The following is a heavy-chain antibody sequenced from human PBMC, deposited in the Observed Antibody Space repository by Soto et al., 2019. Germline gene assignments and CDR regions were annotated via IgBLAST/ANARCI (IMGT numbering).Heavy chain of an antibody. CDR3: ARTLRGYGVKYFDY. V-gene: IGHV6-1*01. J-gene: IGHJ4*02. Sequence: PSQTLSLTCAISGDSVSSNSAAWNWIRLSPSRGLEWLGRTYYRSKWFNDHAVSVKSRITINPDTSKNQFSLQLNSVTPEDTAVYYCARTLRGYGVKYFDYWGPGTLVTVSS. CDR1: GDSVSSNSAA. CDR2: TYYRSKWFN. D-gene: IGHD3-10*01.